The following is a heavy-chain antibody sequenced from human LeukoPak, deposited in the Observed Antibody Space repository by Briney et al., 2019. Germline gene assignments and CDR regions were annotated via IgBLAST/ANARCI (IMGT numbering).Heavy chain of an antibody. CDR1: GGSISSGGYY. J-gene: IGHJ6*02. CDR3: ARDAGSSWSDYYGMDV. CDR2: IYYSGST. Sequence: TLSLTCTVPGGSISSGGYYWSWIRQHPGKGLEWIGYIYYSGSTYYNPPLKSRVTISVDTSKNQFSLKLSSVTAADTAVYYCARDAGSSWSDYYGMDVWGQGTTVTVSS. D-gene: IGHD6-13*01. V-gene: IGHV4-31*03.